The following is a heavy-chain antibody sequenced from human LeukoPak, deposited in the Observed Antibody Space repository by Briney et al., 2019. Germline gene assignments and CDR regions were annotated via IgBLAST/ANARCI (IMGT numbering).Heavy chain of an antibody. CDR1: GGSISSYY. Sequence: SETLSLTCTVPGGSISSYYWSWIRQPPGKGLEWIGYIYYSGSTNYNPSLKSRVTISVDTSKNQFSLKLSSVTAADTAVYYCARVGRGYSYGYNIYYFDYWGQGTLVTVSS. CDR2: IYYSGST. CDR3: ARVGRGYSYGYNIYYFDY. D-gene: IGHD5-18*01. V-gene: IGHV4-59*01. J-gene: IGHJ4*02.